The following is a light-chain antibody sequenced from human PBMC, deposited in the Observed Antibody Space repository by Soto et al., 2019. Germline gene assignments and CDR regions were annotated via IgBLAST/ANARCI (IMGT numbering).Light chain of an antibody. V-gene: IGLV2-14*01. CDR3: SSYTGGSTYV. J-gene: IGLJ1*01. CDR2: DVS. Sequence: QCALTQAAAVSGCPGQTINICRTGKKRVIGVYQYVSWYQQHPCKAPKLMIYDVSNRPSGVSNRFSGSKSGNTATLTISGLQGEDEAEYYCSSYTGGSTYVFXTGTKVTVL. CDR1: KRVIGVYQY.